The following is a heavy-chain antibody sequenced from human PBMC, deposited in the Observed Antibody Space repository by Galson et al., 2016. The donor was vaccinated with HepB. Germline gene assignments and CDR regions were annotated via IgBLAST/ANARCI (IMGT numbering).Heavy chain of an antibody. D-gene: IGHD1-26*01. V-gene: IGHV4-4*07. CDR3: ARDTGGSSRD. J-gene: IGHJ4*02. CDR1: GGSITCYY. CDR2: IYTSGST. Sequence: SETLSLTCTVSGGSITCYYWSWIRQPAGRGLEWIGRIYTSGSTNYNPSLQSRVTMSVDTSKNQFSLNLSSVTAADTAVYYCARDTGGSSRDWGQGTLVTVSS.